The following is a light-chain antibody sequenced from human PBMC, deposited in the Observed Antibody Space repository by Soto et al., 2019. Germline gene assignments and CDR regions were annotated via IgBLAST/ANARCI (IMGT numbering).Light chain of an antibody. CDR1: QSINRY. Sequence: DIQMTQSPSSLSASVGDRVTISCRTSQSINRYLNWYQHKQGNAPKLLIYAASSLQTGVPSRFSGSGSGSDFTLTISSLQPEDFATYYCQQSYSTPPFTFGPGTRVDI. CDR3: QQSYSTPPFT. J-gene: IGKJ3*01. V-gene: IGKV1-39*01. CDR2: AAS.